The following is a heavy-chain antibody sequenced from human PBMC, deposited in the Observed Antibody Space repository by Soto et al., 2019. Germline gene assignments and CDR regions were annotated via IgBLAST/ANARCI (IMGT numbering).Heavy chain of an antibody. J-gene: IGHJ4*02. CDR1: GYTFTSYG. CDR3: ARSPRRRRYFDY. Sequence: ASVKVSCKASGYTFTSYGISWVRQAPGQGLEWMGWISAYNGNTNYAQKLQGRVTMTTDTSTSTAYMEVRSLRSDDTAVYYCARSPRRRRYFDYWGQGTLVTVSS. V-gene: IGHV1-18*01. CDR2: ISAYNGNT.